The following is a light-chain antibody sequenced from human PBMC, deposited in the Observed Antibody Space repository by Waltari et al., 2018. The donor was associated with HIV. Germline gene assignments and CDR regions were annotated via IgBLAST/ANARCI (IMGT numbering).Light chain of an antibody. V-gene: IGKV1-33*01. CDR1: QDISYY. CDR3: QQYHSQFS. J-gene: IGKJ3*01. Sequence: DIQMTQSPSSLSASAIDRVTITCQATQDISYYLNWYQQKPGEAPRLLIYDASRLRTGVPSRFSGGGSGTHFTLTISSLQPEDIASYYCQQYHSQFSFGPGTKVDIK. CDR2: DAS.